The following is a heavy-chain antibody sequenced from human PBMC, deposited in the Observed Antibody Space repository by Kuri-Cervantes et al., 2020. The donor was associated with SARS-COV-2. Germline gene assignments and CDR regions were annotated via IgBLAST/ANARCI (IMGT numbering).Heavy chain of an antibody. CDR3: ARALFSSSYYFDH. D-gene: IGHD6-6*01. CDR2: IYYSGST. CDR1: GGSISSGDYY. Sequence: SETLSLTCTVSGGSISSGDYYWSWIRQPPGKGLEWIGYIYYSGSTYYNPSLKSRVTISVDTSRNQFSLKLSSVTAADTAVYYCARALFSSSYYFDHWGQGTLVTVSS. V-gene: IGHV4-30-4*08. J-gene: IGHJ4*02.